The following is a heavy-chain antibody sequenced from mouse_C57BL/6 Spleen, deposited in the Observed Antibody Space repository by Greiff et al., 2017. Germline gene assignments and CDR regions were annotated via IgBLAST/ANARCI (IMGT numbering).Heavy chain of an antibody. V-gene: IGHV1-76*01. CDR3: ARGLEYYFDY. J-gene: IGHJ2*01. CDR1: GYTFTDYY. CDR2: IYPGSGNT. D-gene: IGHD3-1*01. Sequence: VKLVESGAELVRPGASVKLSCKASGYTFTDYYINWVKQRPGQGLEWIARIYPGSGNTYYNEKFKGKATLTAEKSSSTAYMQLSSLTSEDSAVYFCARGLEYYFDYWGQGTTLTVSS.